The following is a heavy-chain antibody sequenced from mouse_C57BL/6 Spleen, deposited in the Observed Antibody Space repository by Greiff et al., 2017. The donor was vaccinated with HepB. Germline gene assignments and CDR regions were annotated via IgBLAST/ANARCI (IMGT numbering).Heavy chain of an antibody. CDR1: GYTFTDYE. Sequence: VQLQQSGAELVRPGASVTLSCKASGYTFTDYEMHWVKQTPVHGLEWIGAIDPETGGTAYNQKFKGKAILTADKSSSTAYMELRSLTSEDSAVYYCTGHRAAQAPGFAYWGQGTLVTVSA. V-gene: IGHV1-15*01. CDR3: TGHRAAQAPGFAY. D-gene: IGHD3-2*02. J-gene: IGHJ3*01. CDR2: IDPETGGT.